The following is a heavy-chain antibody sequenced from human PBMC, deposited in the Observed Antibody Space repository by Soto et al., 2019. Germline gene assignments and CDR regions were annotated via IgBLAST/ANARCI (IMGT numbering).Heavy chain of an antibody. Sequence: PSETLSLTCAVYGGSFSGYYWSWIRQPPGKGLEWIGEINHSGSTNYNPSLKSRVTISVDTSKNQFSLKLSSVTAADTAVYYCARGRNTKNWFDPWGQGTLVTVSS. D-gene: IGHD3-3*01. CDR3: ARGRNTKNWFDP. J-gene: IGHJ5*02. CDR1: GGSFSGYY. CDR2: INHSGST. V-gene: IGHV4-34*01.